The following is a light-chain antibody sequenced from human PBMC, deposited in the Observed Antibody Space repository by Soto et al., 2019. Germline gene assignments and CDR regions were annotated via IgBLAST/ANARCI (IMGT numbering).Light chain of an antibody. V-gene: IGKV3-15*01. J-gene: IGKJ1*01. CDR2: GAS. CDR1: QSVSSK. Sequence: EIVMTQSPATLSVSPGERATLSCRASQSVSSKLAWYQQKPGQAPRLLIYGASTRATGIPARFSRSGSGTEFTLTISSLQSEDFAVYYCQQYNNWPRKFGQGTKVDIK. CDR3: QQYNNWPRK.